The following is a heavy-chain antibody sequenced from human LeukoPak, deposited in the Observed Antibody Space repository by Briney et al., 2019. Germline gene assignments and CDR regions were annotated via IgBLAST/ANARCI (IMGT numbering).Heavy chain of an antibody. CDR1: GFTFSSHS. CDR3: AGTYESGSYSKECFDP. CDR2: ISSSSSTI. Sequence: GGSLRLSCAASGFTFSSHSMSWVRQAPGKGLEWVSYISSSSSTIYYADSVKGRFTISRDNAKNSLYLQMNSLRDEDTAVYYCAGTYESGSYSKECFDPWGQGTLVTVSS. V-gene: IGHV3-48*02. J-gene: IGHJ5*02. D-gene: IGHD1-26*01.